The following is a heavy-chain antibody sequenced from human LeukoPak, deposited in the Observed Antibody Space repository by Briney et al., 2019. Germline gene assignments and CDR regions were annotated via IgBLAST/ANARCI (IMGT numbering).Heavy chain of an antibody. J-gene: IGHJ4*01. CDR3: ARDRSSHAKGHYDY. V-gene: IGHV4-39*07. D-gene: IGHD6-6*01. CDR2: IYSSGSA. CDR1: GGSMNSNNYY. Sequence: SETLSLTCTVSGGSMNSNNYYWGWIRQPPGKGLEWIGSIYSSGSASYNPSLKSRVSIVLDTSKNQFSLKVTSVTAADTAVYYCARDRSSHAKGHYDYWGQGTLVTVSS.